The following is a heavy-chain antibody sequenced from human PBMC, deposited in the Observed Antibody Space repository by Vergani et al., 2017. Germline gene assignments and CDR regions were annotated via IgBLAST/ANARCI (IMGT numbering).Heavy chain of an antibody. V-gene: IGHV3-23*04. Sequence: EVQLVESGGGLVQPGGSLRLSCAASGFTFSSYEMNWVRQAPGKGLEWVSYISGSGGSTYYADSVKGRFTISRDNSKNTLYLQMNSLRAEDTAVYYCAKDKHILLAGSDYWGQGTLVTVSS. CDR1: GFTFSSYE. CDR3: AKDKHILLAGSDY. CDR2: ISGSGGST. J-gene: IGHJ4*02. D-gene: IGHD6-19*01.